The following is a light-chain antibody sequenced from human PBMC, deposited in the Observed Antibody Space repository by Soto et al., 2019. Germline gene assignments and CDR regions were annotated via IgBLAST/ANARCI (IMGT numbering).Light chain of an antibody. V-gene: IGLV2-14*01. Sequence: QSGLTQPASVSGSPGQSITISCTGTSSDIGGYNYVSWYQQDPGKAPKLMIYGVTNRPSGVSNRFSGSKSGNTASLTISGIQAEDEADYYCSSHTSSATLYVFGTGTKVTVL. CDR3: SSHTSSATLYV. CDR2: GVT. J-gene: IGLJ1*01. CDR1: SSDIGGYNY.